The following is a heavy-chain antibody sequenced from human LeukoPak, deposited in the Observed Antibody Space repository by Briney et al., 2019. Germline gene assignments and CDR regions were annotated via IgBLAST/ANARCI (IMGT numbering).Heavy chain of an antibody. CDR1: GGSFSGYH. CDR3: ARRVRGAGWFDP. CDR2: INHSGST. D-gene: IGHD1-26*01. J-gene: IGHJ5*02. Sequence: PSETLSLTCGVYGGSFSGYHWSWIRQPPGKGLEWIGEINHSGSTNYNPSLKSRVTISVDTSKNQFPLKLSSVTAADTAVYYCARRVRGAGWFDPWGQGTLVTVSS. V-gene: IGHV4-34*01.